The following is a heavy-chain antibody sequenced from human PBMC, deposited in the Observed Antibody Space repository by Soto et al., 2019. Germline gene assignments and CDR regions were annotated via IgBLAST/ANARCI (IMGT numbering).Heavy chain of an antibody. Sequence: QVQLQESGPGLVKPSETLSLTCTVSGGSIHNHYWSLVRQPPVKGLEWIGYIYYTGSTNYNPSLTILLTMSVDTSKNQFSLTLSSVTASDTARYYCARANWYCEYWGQGILVTVSS. J-gene: IGHJ4*02. D-gene: IGHD7-27*01. CDR2: IYYTGST. CDR3: ARANWYCEY. V-gene: IGHV4-59*11. CDR1: GGSIHNHY.